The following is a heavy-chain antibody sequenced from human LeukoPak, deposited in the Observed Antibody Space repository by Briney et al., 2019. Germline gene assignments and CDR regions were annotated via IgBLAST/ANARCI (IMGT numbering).Heavy chain of an antibody. CDR3: AKESSPDYDFWSGSFDY. CDR2: ISWNSGSI. CDR1: GFTFSSYA. V-gene: IGHV3-9*03. J-gene: IGHJ4*02. Sequence: GGSLRLSFAASGFTFSSYAMSWVRQAPGKGLEWVSGISWNSGSIGYADSVKGRFTISRDNAKNSLYLQMNSLRAEDMALYYCAKESSPDYDFWSGSFDYWGQGTLVTVSS. D-gene: IGHD3-3*01.